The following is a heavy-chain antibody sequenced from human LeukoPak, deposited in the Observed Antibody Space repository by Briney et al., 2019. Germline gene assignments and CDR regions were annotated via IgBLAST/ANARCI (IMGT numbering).Heavy chain of an antibody. D-gene: IGHD6-19*01. CDR1: GFTFSSYD. V-gene: IGHV3-21*01. J-gene: IGHJ4*02. CDR3: ARDCLAVAGAASDY. Sequence: GGSLRLSCEASGFTFSSYDMNWVRQAPGKGLEWVSSISTSSGYIYYADSMKGRFTISRDNAKNSLYLQMNSLRAEDTAVYYCARDCLAVAGAASDYWGQGTLVTVSS. CDR2: ISTSSGYI.